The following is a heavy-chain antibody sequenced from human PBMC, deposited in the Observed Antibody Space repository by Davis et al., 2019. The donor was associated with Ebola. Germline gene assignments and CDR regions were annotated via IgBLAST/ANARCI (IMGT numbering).Heavy chain of an antibody. V-gene: IGHV4-39*07. D-gene: IGHD3-3*01. CDR1: GGSISSSSYY. CDR3: ARRQPRSFFFGVLYFDH. J-gene: IGHJ4*02. CDR2: IYYSGST. Sequence: PSETLSLTCTVSGGSISSSSYYWGWIRQSPGKGLAWIGIIYYSGSTYQNPSLKSRVTMSVDTSKNQFSLKLSSVTAADPAVYYCARRQPRSFFFGVLYFDHWGQGTLVTVSS.